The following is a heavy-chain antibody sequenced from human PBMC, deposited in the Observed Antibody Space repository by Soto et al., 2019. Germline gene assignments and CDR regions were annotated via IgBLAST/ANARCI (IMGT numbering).Heavy chain of an antibody. J-gene: IGHJ4*02. V-gene: IGHV4-4*07. CDR2: VFGNGAGTP. CDR1: GSSFTGDY. Sequence: QVQLQESGPGVVRPSETLSLTCSVSGSSFTGDYWSWTRQPAGKGLEWIGRVFGNGAGTPIYNSALKNRVTMSVDSSKTQFSLKLTSVTAADTALYYCARDLPPYDRRRQSAGAFEDWGQGTLVTVSS. CDR3: ARDLPPYDRRRQSAGAFED. D-gene: IGHD3-22*01.